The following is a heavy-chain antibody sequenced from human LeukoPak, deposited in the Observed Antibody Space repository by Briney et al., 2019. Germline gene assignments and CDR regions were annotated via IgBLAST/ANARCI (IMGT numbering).Heavy chain of an antibody. CDR1: GFTFSSFW. CDR3: ARGEGTYYYDSSGYH. D-gene: IGHD3-22*01. J-gene: IGHJ5*02. Sequence: GGSLRLSCAASGFTFSSFWMSWVRQAPGKGLEWVSYISSSSSTIYYADSVKGRFTISRDNAKNSLYLQMNSLRAEDTAVYYCARGEGTYYYDSSGYHWGQGTLVTVSS. CDR2: ISSSSSTI. V-gene: IGHV3-48*04.